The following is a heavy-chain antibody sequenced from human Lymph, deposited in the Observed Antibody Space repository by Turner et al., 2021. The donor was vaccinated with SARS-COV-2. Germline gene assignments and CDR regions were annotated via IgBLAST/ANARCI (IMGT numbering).Heavy chain of an antibody. J-gene: IGHJ4*02. CDR1: GGSISSSNW. D-gene: IGHD2-15*01. CDR2: IYHSGST. V-gene: IGHV4-4*02. CDR3: ATKYCSGGRCSYFDY. Sequence: QVQLQESGPGLGKPSGTLSLTCAFSGGSISSSNWWSWVRPPPGKGLEWIGEIYHSGSTNYNTSLKSRVTISVDKSKNQFSLKLSSVTAADTAVYYCATKYCSGGRCSYFDYWGQGTLVTVSS.